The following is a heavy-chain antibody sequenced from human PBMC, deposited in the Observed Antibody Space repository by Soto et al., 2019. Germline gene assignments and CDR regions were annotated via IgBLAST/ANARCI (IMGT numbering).Heavy chain of an antibody. CDR1: GYTFTGYY. V-gene: IGHV1-2*02. J-gene: IGHJ4*02. D-gene: IGHD2-15*01. CDR3: ARVNVVVVAATREYYFDY. CDR2: INPNSGGT. Sequence: ASVKVSCKASGYTFTGYYMHWVRQAPGQGLEWMGWINPNSGGTNYAQKFQGRVTMTRDTSISTAYMELSRLRSDDTAVYYCARVNVVVVAATREYYFDYWGQGTMVTVYS.